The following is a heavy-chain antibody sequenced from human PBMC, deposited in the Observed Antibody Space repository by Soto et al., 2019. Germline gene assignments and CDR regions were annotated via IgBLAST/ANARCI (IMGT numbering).Heavy chain of an antibody. CDR2: IYYSGST. Sequence: QVQLQESGPGLVKPSQTLSLTCTVSGGSISSGGYYWSWIRQHPGKGLEWLGYIYYSGSTYYNPSLKSRVTISVDTSKNQSALKLSSVTAADTAVYYCARAGDIVVVPALHYFDYWGQGTLVTVSS. D-gene: IGHD2-2*01. J-gene: IGHJ4*02. CDR1: GGSISSGGYY. V-gene: IGHV4-31*03. CDR3: ARAGDIVVVPALHYFDY.